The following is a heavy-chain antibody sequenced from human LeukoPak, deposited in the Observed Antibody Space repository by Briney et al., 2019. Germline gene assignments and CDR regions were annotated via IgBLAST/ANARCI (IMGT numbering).Heavy chain of an antibody. CDR1: GFTFSSYW. CDR3: ARGRIVGATGFDY. Sequence: PGGSLRLSCAASGFTFSSYWMHWVRQAPGKGLVWVSRINSDGSSTNYADSVKGRFTISRDNAKNSLYLQMNSLRAEDTAVYYCARGRIVGATGFDYWGQGTLVTVSS. J-gene: IGHJ4*02. CDR2: INSDGSST. V-gene: IGHV3-74*01. D-gene: IGHD1-26*01.